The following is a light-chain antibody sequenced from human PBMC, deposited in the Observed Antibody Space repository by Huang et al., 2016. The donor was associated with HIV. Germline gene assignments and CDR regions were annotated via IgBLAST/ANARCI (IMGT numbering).Light chain of an antibody. Sequence: IRMTQSPSSLSASTGDRVTITCRANQDINNFLAWYQQRPGSVPKLLIYAASTLQSGVPSRVSGNGSGTEFTLTIGCLHAEDVATYYCQQYDIHPLTFGPGTRVDIK. J-gene: IGKJ3*01. CDR1: QDINNF. V-gene: IGKV1-8*01. CDR2: AAS. CDR3: QQYDIHPLT.